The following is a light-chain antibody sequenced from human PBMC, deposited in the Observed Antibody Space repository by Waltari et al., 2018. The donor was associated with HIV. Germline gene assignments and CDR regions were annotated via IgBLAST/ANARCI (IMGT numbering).Light chain of an antibody. V-gene: IGLV1-40*01. J-gene: IGLJ2*01. CDR2: GNN. Sequence: QSVLTQPPSVSGAPGQRVTISRTGSRSNIGAAYDGPWYQQVPGTAPKRLLYGNNNRPSGVPARFSASKSGASPSLAITGLQAEDEADYYCQSYDSSLTGSVFGGGTKLTVL. CDR1: RSNIGAAYD. CDR3: QSYDSSLTGSV.